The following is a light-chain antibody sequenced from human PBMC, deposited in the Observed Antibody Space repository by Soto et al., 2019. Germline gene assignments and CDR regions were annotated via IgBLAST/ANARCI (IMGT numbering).Light chain of an antibody. J-gene: IGKJ5*01. V-gene: IGKV1-5*01. Sequence: DIQMTQSPSTLPASVGDRVTITCRASQSIDRWLAWYQQRPGKAPKILIYHASNLETGVPSRFSGSGSGTDFTFTISSLQPEDIATYYCQQYSHLITFGQGTRLEI. CDR2: HAS. CDR1: QSIDRW. CDR3: QQYSHLIT.